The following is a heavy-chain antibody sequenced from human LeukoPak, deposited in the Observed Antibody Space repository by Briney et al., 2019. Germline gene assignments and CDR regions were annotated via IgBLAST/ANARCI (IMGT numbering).Heavy chain of an antibody. CDR3: ARAGRRDGYNTGDY. CDR1: GFTFSSYW. J-gene: IGHJ4*02. D-gene: IGHD5-24*01. CDR2: IKQDGSEK. Sequence: GGSLRLSCAASGFTFSSYWVSWVRQAPGKGLEWVANIKQDGSEKYYVDSVKGRFTISRDNAKNSLYLQMNSLRAEDTAVYYCARAGRRDGYNTGDYWGQGALVTVSS. V-gene: IGHV3-7*01.